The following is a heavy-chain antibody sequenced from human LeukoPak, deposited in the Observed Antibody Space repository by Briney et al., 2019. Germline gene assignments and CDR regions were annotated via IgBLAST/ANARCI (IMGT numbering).Heavy chain of an antibody. CDR2: ISGSGGST. Sequence: RAGGSLRLSCAASGFTFSSYAMSWVRQAPGKGLEWVSTISGSGGSTYYADSVKGRFTISRDNSKNTLYLQMNSLRAEDTAVYYCARGRGIAADGAFDIWGQGTVVTVSS. CDR3: ARGRGIAADGAFDI. J-gene: IGHJ3*02. CDR1: GFTFSSYA. V-gene: IGHV3-23*01. D-gene: IGHD6-13*01.